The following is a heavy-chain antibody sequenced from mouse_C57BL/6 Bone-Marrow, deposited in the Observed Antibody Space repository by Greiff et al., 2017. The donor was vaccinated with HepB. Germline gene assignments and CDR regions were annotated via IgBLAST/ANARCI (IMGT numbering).Heavy chain of an antibody. CDR2: IDPENGDT. V-gene: IGHV14-4*01. J-gene: IGHJ3*01. CDR1: GFNIKDDY. CDR3: TTGGDYDWFAY. Sequence: VQLKQSGAELVRPGASVKLSCTASGFNIKDDYMHWVKQRPEQGLEWIGWIDPENGDTEYASKFQGKATITADTSSNTAYLQLSGLTSEDTAVYYCTTGGDYDWFAYWGQGTLVTVSA. D-gene: IGHD2-4*01.